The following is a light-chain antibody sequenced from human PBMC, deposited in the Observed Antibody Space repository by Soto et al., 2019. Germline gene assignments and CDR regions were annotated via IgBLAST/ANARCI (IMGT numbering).Light chain of an antibody. CDR3: QQYDNWPPLT. V-gene: IGKV3-15*01. J-gene: IGKJ4*01. Sequence: IVMTQSPATLSVSPGGRATLSCRASQSVTSNFAWYQQKPGQAPRLLIYGTSTRATGIPARFSGSGSGTEFTLTISSLQSEDFAVYYCQQYDNWPPLTFGGGTKVEIK. CDR1: QSVTSN. CDR2: GTS.